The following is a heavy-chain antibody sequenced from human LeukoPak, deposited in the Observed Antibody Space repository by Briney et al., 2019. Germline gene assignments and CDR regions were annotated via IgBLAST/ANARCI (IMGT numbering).Heavy chain of an antibody. V-gene: IGHV1-69*13. D-gene: IGHD6-6*01. CDR2: IIPIFGTA. CDR1: GGTFSSCA. CDR3: ARDGFYRPPSKSNDALDI. Sequence: SVKVSCKASGGTFSSCAISRVRQAPGQGLEWMGGIIPIFGTANYAQKFQGRVTITADESTSTAYMELSSLRSEDTAVYYCARDGFYRPPSKSNDALDIWGQGTMVTVSS. J-gene: IGHJ3*02.